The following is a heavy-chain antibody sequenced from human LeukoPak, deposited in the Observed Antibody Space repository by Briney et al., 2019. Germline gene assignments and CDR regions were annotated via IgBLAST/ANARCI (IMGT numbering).Heavy chain of an antibody. CDR1: GFTFSSYA. D-gene: IGHD4-17*01. J-gene: IGHJ4*02. CDR3: VKGAKWTTVTNFDY. V-gene: IGHV3-23*01. CDR2: ISGSGGST. Sequence: GGSLRLSCAASGFTFSSYAMSWVRQASGKGLEWVSAISGSGGSTYYADSVKGRFTISRDNSKNTLYLQMNSLRAEDTAVYYCVKGAKWTTVTNFDYWGQGTLVTVSS.